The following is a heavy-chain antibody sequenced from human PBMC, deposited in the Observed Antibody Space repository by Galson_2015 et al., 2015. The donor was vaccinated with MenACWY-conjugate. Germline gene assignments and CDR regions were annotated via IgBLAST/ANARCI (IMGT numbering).Heavy chain of an antibody. V-gene: IGHV3-74*01. CDR1: GFTFSSYW. CDR2: INRDGSST. CDR3: ARDPERGDVYVLDY. J-gene: IGHJ4*02. D-gene: IGHD5-24*01. Sequence: SLRLSCAASGFTFSSYWMYWVRQAPGKGLVWVAHINRDGSSTSYADSVKGRFTISRDNAKNMLYLQMNSLRAEDTAVYYCARDPERGDVYVLDYSGQGTLVTVSS.